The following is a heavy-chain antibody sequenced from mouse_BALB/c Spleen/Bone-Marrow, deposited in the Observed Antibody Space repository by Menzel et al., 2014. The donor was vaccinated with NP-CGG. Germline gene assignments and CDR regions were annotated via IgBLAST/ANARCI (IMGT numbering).Heavy chain of an antibody. CDR1: GFTFSSFG. J-gene: IGHJ4*01. CDR2: ISNGSSTI. Sequence: EVMLVESGGGLVQPGGSRKLSCAASGFTFSSFGMHWVRQAPEKGLEWVAYISNGSSTIYYADTVEGRFTISRDNPKNSLFLQRTSLRCEDTAMDYCARKGAMITHYYAMDDWGQGTSVTVSS. V-gene: IGHV5-17*02. D-gene: IGHD2-4*01. CDR3: ARKGAMITHYYAMDD.